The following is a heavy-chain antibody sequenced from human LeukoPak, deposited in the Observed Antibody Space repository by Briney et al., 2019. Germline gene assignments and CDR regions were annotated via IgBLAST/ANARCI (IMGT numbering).Heavy chain of an antibody. Sequence: SETLSLTCTVSGGSISSYYWSWIRQPPGKGLEWIGYIYYSGSTNYNPSLKSRVTISVDTSKNQFSLKLSSVTAADTAVYYCARDARYYYDSSGYYDAFDIWGQGTMVTVSS. D-gene: IGHD3-22*01. CDR3: ARDARYYYDSSGYYDAFDI. CDR1: GGSISSYY. CDR2: IYYSGST. V-gene: IGHV4-59*01. J-gene: IGHJ3*02.